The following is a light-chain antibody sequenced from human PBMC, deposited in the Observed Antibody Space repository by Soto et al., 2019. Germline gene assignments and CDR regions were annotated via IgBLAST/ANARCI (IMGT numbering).Light chain of an antibody. CDR3: QQGSTTPST. CDR1: QDIGSF. J-gene: IGKJ5*01. CDR2: SAF. Sequence: DIQMTQSPSSVSASVGDTVTITCRASQDIGSFLNWYQQEPGEAPRLLVYSAFRIQSGVPSRFNASGSGTDFTLSISSLQPEDFSTYYCQQGSTTPSTFGLGTRLEIK. V-gene: IGKV1-39*01.